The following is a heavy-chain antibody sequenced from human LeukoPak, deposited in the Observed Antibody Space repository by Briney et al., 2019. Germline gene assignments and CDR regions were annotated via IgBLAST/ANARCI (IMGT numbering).Heavy chain of an antibody. J-gene: IGHJ3*02. CDR2: IYYSGST. Sequence: SETLSLTCTVSGGSISSYYWSWIRQPPGKGLEWIGYIYYSGSTNYNPSLKSRVTISVDTPKNQFSLKLSSVTAADTAVYYCARRGEYYYGSGSYYDAFDIWGQGTMVTVSS. D-gene: IGHD3-10*01. CDR3: ARRGEYYYGSGSYYDAFDI. V-gene: IGHV4-59*08. CDR1: GGSISSYY.